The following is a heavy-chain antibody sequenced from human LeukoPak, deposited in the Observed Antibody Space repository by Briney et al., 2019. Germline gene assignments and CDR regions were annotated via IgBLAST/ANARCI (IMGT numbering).Heavy chain of an antibody. CDR2: INHSGST. V-gene: IGHV4-34*01. CDR3: ARDCSTYYYGSNYLRWFDP. J-gene: IGHJ5*02. CDR1: GGSFSGYY. Sequence: PSDTLSLTCAVYGGSFSGYYWSWIRQPPGKGLEWIGEINHSGSTNYNPSLKSRVTISVDTSKNQFSLKLSSVTAADTAVYYCARDCSTYYYGSNYLRWFDPWGQGTLVTVSS. D-gene: IGHD3-10*01.